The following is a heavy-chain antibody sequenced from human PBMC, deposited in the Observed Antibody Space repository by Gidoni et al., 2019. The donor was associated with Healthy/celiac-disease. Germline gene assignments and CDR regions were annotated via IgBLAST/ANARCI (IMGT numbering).Heavy chain of an antibody. CDR2: IWYAGSNK. V-gene: IGHV3-33*01. CDR3: ARVPDYGGNSGVGFDY. D-gene: IGHD4-17*01. J-gene: IGHJ4*02. CDR1: GFTFSRYG. Sequence: QVQLVESGGGVVQPGRSLRLSCAASGFTFSRYGRHWGRQAPGKGLEWVAVIWYAGSNKYYADSVKGRFTISRDNSKNTLYLQMNSLRAEDTAVYYCARVPDYGGNSGVGFDYWGQGTLVTVSS.